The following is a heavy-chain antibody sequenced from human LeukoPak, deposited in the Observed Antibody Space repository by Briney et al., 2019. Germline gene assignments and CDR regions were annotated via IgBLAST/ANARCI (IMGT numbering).Heavy chain of an antibody. J-gene: IGHJ4*02. CDR1: GYTFTDYY. CDR3: AAEYPRGGYSLDY. CDR2: VDPEDGKT. D-gene: IGHD2-2*02. Sequence: GATVKISCKASGYTFTDYYMHWVQQAPGKGLEWMGRVDPEDGKTKFEEKFQGRLSITADTSTDTVYLELSSLRSEDTAVYYCAAEYPRGGYSLDYWGEGTLVTVSS. V-gene: IGHV1-69-2*01.